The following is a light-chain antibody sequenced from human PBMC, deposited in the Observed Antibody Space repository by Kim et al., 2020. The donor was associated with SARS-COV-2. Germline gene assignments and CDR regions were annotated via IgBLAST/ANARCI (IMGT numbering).Light chain of an antibody. CDR2: DTG. J-gene: IGLJ2*01. CDR3: LLSYSDSRV. CDR1: TGPVTSGHF. V-gene: IGLV7-46*01. Sequence: PGGPVTLTWDSSTGPVTSGHFPYWFQQKPGQAPTTLIFDTGNRHSWTPARFSGSLLGGKAALTLSAARPEDEADYYCLLSYSDSRVFGGGTQLTVL.